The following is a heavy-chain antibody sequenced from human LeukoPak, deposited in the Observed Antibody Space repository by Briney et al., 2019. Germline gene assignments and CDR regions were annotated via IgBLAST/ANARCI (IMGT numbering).Heavy chain of an antibody. CDR2: ISSRGSTM. CDR1: GFTFSSYE. V-gene: IGHV3-48*03. D-gene: IGHD5-12*01. CDR3: ARYGYGTYYFDY. J-gene: IGHJ4*02. Sequence: GGSLRLSCAASGFTFSSYEMNWVRQAPGKGLEWISYISSRGSTMYYADSVKGRFTISRDNAKNSLYLQMNSLRAEDTAVYYCARYGYGTYYFDYWGQGTLVTVSS.